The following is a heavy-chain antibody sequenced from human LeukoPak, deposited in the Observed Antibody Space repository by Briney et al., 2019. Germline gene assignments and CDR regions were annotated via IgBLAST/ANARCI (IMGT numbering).Heavy chain of an antibody. V-gene: IGHV3-33*01. D-gene: IGHD6-19*01. J-gene: IGHJ1*01. Sequence: GGSLRLSCAASGFTFSSYGMHWVRQAPGKGLEGVAVIWYDGSNKYYADSVKGRFTISRDNSKNTLYLQMNSLRAEDTAVYYCAREGSSGKYFQHWGQGTLVTVSS. CDR3: AREGSSGKYFQH. CDR1: GFTFSSYG. CDR2: IWYDGSNK.